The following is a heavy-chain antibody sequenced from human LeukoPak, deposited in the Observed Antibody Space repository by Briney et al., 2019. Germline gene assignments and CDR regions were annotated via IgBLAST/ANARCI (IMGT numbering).Heavy chain of an antibody. D-gene: IGHD5-18*01. CDR3: ARAKYNYGADAFDI. V-gene: IGHV5-51*01. Sequence: GESLKISCKGSGYSFTDYWIAWVRQMPGKGLEWMGMIYHGDSDIRYSPSFQDQVTISVDKSIRTAYLQWSSLKASDTAIYYCARAKYNYGADAFDIWGQGTMVTVSS. CDR2: IYHGDSDI. J-gene: IGHJ3*02. CDR1: GYSFTDYW.